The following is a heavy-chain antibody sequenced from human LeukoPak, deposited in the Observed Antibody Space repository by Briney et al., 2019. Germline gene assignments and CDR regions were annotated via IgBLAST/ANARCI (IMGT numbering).Heavy chain of an antibody. J-gene: IGHJ3*02. CDR2: MNPNSGNT. D-gene: IGHD3-16*01. V-gene: IGHV1-18*04. CDR3: ARVSSLMGDAFDI. Sequence: GASVKVSCKASGYTFTGYYMHWVRQATGQGLEWMGWMNPNSGNTNYAQKLQGRVTMTTDTSTSTAYMELRSLRSDDTAVYYCARVSSLMGDAFDIWGQGTMVTVSS. CDR1: GYTFTGYY.